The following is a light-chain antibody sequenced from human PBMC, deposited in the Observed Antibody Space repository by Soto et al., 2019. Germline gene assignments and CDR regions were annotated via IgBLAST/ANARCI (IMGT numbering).Light chain of an antibody. CDR2: VND. V-gene: IGLV1-44*01. Sequence: SLLTQPPSPSGAPRQRGTISCSASTSNIGDNTVGWYQHLPGSAPKVLIYVNDQRPSGVPDRFSGSRSGTSAFLTISGLQSEDEADYYCASWDDSLNGHVFGTGTKVTVL. CDR1: TSNIGDNT. J-gene: IGLJ1*01. CDR3: ASWDDSLNGHV.